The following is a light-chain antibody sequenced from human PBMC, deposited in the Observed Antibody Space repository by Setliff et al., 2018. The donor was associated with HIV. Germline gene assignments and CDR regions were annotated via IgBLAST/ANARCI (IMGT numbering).Light chain of an antibody. Sequence: ALTQPASVSGSPGQSITISCTGTSSDVGSYNLVSWYQQHPGKAPKLMIYEVNKRPSGVSYRFSGSKSGNTASLTISGLQAEDEADYYCCSYAGSSTYVFGTGTKVTVL. CDR3: CSYAGSSTYV. J-gene: IGLJ1*01. CDR2: EVN. CDR1: SSDVGSYNL. V-gene: IGLV2-23*02.